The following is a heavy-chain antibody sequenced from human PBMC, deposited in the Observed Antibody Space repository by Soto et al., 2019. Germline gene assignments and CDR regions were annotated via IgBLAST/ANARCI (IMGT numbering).Heavy chain of an antibody. J-gene: IGHJ4*02. V-gene: IGHV3-33*01. D-gene: IGHD6-19*01. CDR2: IWYDGSNK. CDR1: GFTFSSYG. CDR3: ARERYSSGWYVYNY. Sequence: QVQLVESGGGVVQPGRSLRLSCAASGFTFSSYGMHWVRQAPGKGLEWVAVIWYDGSNKYYADSVKGRFTISRDNSKNTLYLQMNSLRAEDTAVYYCARERYSSGWYVYNYWGQGTLVTVSS.